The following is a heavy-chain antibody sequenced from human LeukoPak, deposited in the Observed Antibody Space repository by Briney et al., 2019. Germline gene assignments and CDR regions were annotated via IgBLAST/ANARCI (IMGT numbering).Heavy chain of an antibody. CDR3: ARGGGFGELLRFYDY. V-gene: IGHV4-34*01. CDR1: GGSFSGYY. D-gene: IGHD3-10*01. Sequence: SEILSLTCAVYGGSFSGYYWSWIRQPPGKGLEWIGEINHSGSTNYNPSLKSRVTISVDTSKNQFSLKLSSVTAADTAVYYCARGGGFGELLRFYDYWGQGTLVTVSS. CDR2: INHSGST. J-gene: IGHJ4*02.